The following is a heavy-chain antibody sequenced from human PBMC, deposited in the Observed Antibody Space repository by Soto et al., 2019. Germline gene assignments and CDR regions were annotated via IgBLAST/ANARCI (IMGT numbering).Heavy chain of an antibody. V-gene: IGHV4-4*02. Sequence: PSETLSLTCAVSSGSISSSNWWSWVRQPPGKGLEWIGEIYHSGSTNYNPSLKSRVTISVDKSKNQFSLKLSSVTAADTAVYYCARLVIVVVPAAIRVDSYYYMDVWGKGTTVTVSS. CDR1: SGSISSSNW. CDR2: IYHSGST. D-gene: IGHD2-2*02. J-gene: IGHJ6*03. CDR3: ARLVIVVVPAAIRVDSYYYMDV.